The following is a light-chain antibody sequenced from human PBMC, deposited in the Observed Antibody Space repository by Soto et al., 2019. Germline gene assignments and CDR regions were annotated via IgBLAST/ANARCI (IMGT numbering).Light chain of an antibody. CDR2: YDS. Sequence: SYDLTQPPSVSVAPGKTARITCGGNNIGSKSVHWYQQKPGQAPVLVIYYDSDRPSGIPERFSGSNSGNTATLTISRVEAGDEADYYCQVWDSSSDHAVFGGGTQLTVL. CDR1: NIGSKS. CDR3: QVWDSSSDHAV. J-gene: IGLJ7*01. V-gene: IGLV3-21*04.